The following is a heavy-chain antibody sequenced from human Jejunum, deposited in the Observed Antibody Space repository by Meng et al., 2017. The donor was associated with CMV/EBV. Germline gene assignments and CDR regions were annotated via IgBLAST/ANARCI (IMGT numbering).Heavy chain of an antibody. D-gene: IGHD2/OR15-2a*01. J-gene: IGHJ6*02. CDR2: IIPVLGIA. CDR1: GITFNNYA. CDR3: GRVNSFSDYAMDV. V-gene: IGHV1-69*04. Sequence: SGITFNNYAISWVRQAPGQGLQWMGRIIPVLGIANYAQEFQGRITINADKSTGTTYMELSSLRSEDTAVYYCGRVNSFSDYAMDVWGQGTTVTVSS.